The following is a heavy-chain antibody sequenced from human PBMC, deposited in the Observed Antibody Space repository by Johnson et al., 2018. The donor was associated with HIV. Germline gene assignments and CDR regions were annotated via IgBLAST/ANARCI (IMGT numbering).Heavy chain of an antibody. J-gene: IGHJ3*02. Sequence: QVQLVETGGDLIQPGGSLRLSCAASGFTVSSYAMHWVRQAPGKGLEWVAVISYDGSNKYYADSVKGLFTISRDNSKNTLYLQMNSLRAEDTALYYCAKDHDYIGHGAFDIWGQGTMVTVSS. V-gene: IGHV3-30-3*01. CDR3: AKDHDYIGHGAFDI. CDR2: ISYDGSNK. CDR1: GFTVSSYA. D-gene: IGHD4-11*01.